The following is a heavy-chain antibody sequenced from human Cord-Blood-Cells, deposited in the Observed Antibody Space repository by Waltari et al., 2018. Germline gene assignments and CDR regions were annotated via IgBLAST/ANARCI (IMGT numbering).Heavy chain of an antibody. Sequence: EVQLVQPGAEVKKPGESRKISCKVSGNGLTSYWLGRVRQMPGKGLEWMGIIYPGDSDTRYSPSFQGQVTISADKSISTAYLQWSSLKASDSAMYYCARTLVAATVGFDYWGQGTLVTVSS. V-gene: IGHV5-51*01. CDR3: ARTLVAATVGFDY. CDR1: GNGLTSYW. D-gene: IGHD2-15*01. CDR2: IYPGDSDT. J-gene: IGHJ4*02.